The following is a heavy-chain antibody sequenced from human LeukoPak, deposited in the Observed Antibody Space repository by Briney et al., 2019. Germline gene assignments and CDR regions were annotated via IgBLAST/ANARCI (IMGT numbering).Heavy chain of an antibody. CDR3: AMGLLWFGTGGFDP. V-gene: IGHV3-7*01. CDR1: GFTFSSYW. D-gene: IGHD3-10*01. J-gene: IGHJ5*02. Sequence: GGSLRLSCAASGFTFSSYWMGWVRQAPGKGLEWVANIKQDGSEKYYVDSVKGRFTISRDNAKNSLYLRMNSLRAEDTAVYYCAMGLLWFGTGGFDPWGQGTLVTVSS. CDR2: IKQDGSEK.